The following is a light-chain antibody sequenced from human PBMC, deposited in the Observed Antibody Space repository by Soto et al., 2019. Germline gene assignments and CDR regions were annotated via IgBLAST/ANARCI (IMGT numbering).Light chain of an antibody. Sequence: EIVMTQSPATLPVSPGERATLSCRASQSVSSNLAWYQQKPGQAPRFLIYGASTRATGIPARFSGSGSGTEFTLTISSLQSEDFAVYYCQQYDNWPLTFGVGTKVEIK. CDR2: GAS. CDR3: QQYDNWPLT. V-gene: IGKV3-15*01. CDR1: QSVSSN. J-gene: IGKJ4*01.